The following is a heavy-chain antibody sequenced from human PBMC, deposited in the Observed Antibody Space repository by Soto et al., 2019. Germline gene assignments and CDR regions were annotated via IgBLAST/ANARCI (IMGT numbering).Heavy chain of an antibody. CDR2: ISSSGSTI. V-gene: IGHV3-48*03. CDR3: ARAAIYGDN. Sequence: GGSLRLSCAASGFTFSSYEMNWVRQAPGKGLEWVSCISSSGSTIYYADSVKGRFTISRDNAKNSLYLQMNSLGAEDTAVYYCARAAIYGDNWGQGTLVTVSS. J-gene: IGHJ4*02. CDR1: GFTFSSYE. D-gene: IGHD4-17*01.